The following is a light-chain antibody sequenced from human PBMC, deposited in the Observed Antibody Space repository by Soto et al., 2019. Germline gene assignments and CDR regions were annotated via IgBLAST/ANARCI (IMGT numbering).Light chain of an antibody. CDR3: QQYGSSPLT. CDR1: QSVSSSY. Sequence: EIVMTQSPATLSVSPGERATLSCRASQSVSSSYLACYQQTPGQAPRLLIYGASSSATGIPDRISGSGSGTDFTLTISRLEPEDFAVYYCQQYGSSPLTFGGGTKVDNK. CDR2: GAS. J-gene: IGKJ4*01. V-gene: IGKV3-20*01.